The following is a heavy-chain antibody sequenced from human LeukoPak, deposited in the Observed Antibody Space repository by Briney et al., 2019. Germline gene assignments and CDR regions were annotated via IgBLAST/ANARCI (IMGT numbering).Heavy chain of an antibody. V-gene: IGHV3-7*01. J-gene: IGHJ4*02. CDR1: GLIFSSSW. CDR2: INPDGIKR. D-gene: IGHD2/OR15-2a*01. CDR3: ARDLAFSRLDY. Sequence: PGGSLRLSCAVSGLIFSSSWMDWVRQAPGKGLEWVASINPDGIKRYSADSVRGRFTISRDNARNSLYLQMDSLRVEDTAFYYCARDLAFSRLDYWGQGVLVTVSS.